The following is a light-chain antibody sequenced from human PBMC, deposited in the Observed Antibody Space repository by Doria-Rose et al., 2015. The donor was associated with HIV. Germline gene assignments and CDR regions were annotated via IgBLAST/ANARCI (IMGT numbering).Light chain of an antibody. V-gene: IGKV3-20*01. CDR1: QSFSSTY. Sequence: TQSPGTLSLSPGERATLSCRASQSFSSTYLAWYQQKPGQAPSLLIYDGSTRASGISDRFSASGSGTDFTLTINRLEPEDFALYYRHQYGAPWTFGQGTKVEI. CDR3: HQYGAPWT. CDR2: DGS. J-gene: IGKJ1*01.